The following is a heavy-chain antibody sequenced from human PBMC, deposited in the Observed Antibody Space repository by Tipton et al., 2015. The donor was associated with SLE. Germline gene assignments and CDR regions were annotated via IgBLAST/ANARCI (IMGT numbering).Heavy chain of an antibody. J-gene: IGHJ4*02. Sequence: TLSLTCTVSGCSISSYHWSWIRQPPGKGLERIGYIYYSGSTNYNPSLKSRVTISVDTSKNQFSLKLSSVTAADTAVYYCARGIFGVVILFDYWGQGTLVTVSS. V-gene: IGHV4-59*01. CDR2: IYYSGST. D-gene: IGHD3-3*01. CDR1: GCSISSYH. CDR3: ARGIFGVVILFDY.